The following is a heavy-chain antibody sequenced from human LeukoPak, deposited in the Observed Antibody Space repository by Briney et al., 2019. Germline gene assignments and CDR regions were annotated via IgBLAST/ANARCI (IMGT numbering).Heavy chain of an antibody. V-gene: IGHV4-4*02. Sequence: KPSETLSLTCAVSGGSISSSSSICWTWVRQPPGKGLEWIGEIYDSGATNYNPSLKSRVTMLLDESKNQFSLKLSSVTAADTAVYYCARGRYCSGGSCYFDYWGQGTLVTVSS. J-gene: IGHJ4*02. CDR3: ARGRYCSGGSCYFDY. CDR1: GGSISSSSSIC. D-gene: IGHD2-15*01. CDR2: IYDSGAT.